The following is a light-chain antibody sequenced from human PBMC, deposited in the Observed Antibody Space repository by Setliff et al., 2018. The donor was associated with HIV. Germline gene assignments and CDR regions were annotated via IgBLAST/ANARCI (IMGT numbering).Light chain of an antibody. CDR3: CSYASTGSFV. CDR2: EVS. CDR1: SSDVGSYNF. Sequence: QSVLTQPPSVSGSPGQSITISCAGTSSDVGSYNFVSWYQQHPGKAPKLIIYEVSKWPSGVSNHFSGSKSGNTASLTISGLQTEDEAEYYCCSYASTGSFVFGTGTKGTVL. J-gene: IGLJ1*01. V-gene: IGLV2-23*02.